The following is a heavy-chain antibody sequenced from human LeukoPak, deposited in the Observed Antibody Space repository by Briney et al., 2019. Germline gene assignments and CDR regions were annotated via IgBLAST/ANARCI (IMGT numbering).Heavy chain of an antibody. Sequence: GGSLRLSCAASGFIVSENYMSWVRQAPGKGLEWVSTVYSGGLTFYADPVKGRFTISRDNSKNTLYLQMSNLRAEDTAVYYCVRDRWPGLGDFWGQGTTVTVSS. CDR1: GFIVSENY. J-gene: IGHJ6*02. D-gene: IGHD6-19*01. CDR2: VYSGGLT. V-gene: IGHV3-66*01. CDR3: VRDRWPGLGDF.